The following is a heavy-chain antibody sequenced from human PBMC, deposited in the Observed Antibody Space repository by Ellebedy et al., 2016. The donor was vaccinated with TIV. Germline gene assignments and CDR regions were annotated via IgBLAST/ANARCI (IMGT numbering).Heavy chain of an antibody. CDR3: ARSRYFGSEYY. V-gene: IGHV4-34*01. CDR1: GGSFSGYY. D-gene: IGHD2/OR15-2a*01. CDR2: INYSGST. Sequence: MPSETLSLTCTVYGGSFSGYYWTWIRQSPGKGLEWIGAINYSGSTNYNPSLESRVTVSVDTSGNQFSLRLTAVTAADTAVYYCARSRYFGSEYYWGQGTLVTVSP. J-gene: IGHJ4*02.